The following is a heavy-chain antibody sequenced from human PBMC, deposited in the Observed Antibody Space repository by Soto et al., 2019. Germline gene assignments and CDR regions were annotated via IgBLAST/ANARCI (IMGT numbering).Heavy chain of an antibody. Sequence: QVQLVQSGAEVKKPGASVKVSCKASGYTFTSHGISWVRQAPGQGLEWMGWISAYNGDTNYAQKLQGRVTVTTDTSTSTAYMEARRLRSEDTAVYCCARMVRGFNIDYYLYMDVWGKGTRVTVSS. V-gene: IGHV1-18*01. J-gene: IGHJ6*03. CDR1: GYTFTSHG. CDR3: ARMVRGFNIDYYLYMDV. D-gene: IGHD3-10*01. CDR2: ISAYNGDT.